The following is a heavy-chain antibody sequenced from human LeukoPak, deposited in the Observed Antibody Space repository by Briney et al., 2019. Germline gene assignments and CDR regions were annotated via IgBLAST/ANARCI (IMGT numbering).Heavy chain of an antibody. CDR3: AKDRDLLFAHCWFDL. V-gene: IGHV3-23*01. D-gene: IGHD3-10*01. J-gene: IGHJ5*02. Sequence: GGSLRLSCAASGFTFSTYAMSWVRQAPGKGLEWVSGISISSGSAYYADSVKGRFTISRDNSKNTLYLQMNRLRAEDTAVYYCAKDRDLLFAHCWFDLWGQGILVTVSS. CDR1: GFTFSTYA. CDR2: ISISSGSA.